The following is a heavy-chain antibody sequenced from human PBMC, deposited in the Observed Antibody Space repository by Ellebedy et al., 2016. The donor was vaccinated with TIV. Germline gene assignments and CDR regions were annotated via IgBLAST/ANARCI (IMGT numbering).Heavy chain of an antibody. J-gene: IGHJ4*02. Sequence: GESLKISCAASGFTFSGSAMHWVRQASGKGLEWVGRIRSKANSYATAYAASVKGRFTISRDDSTNSLYLEMNSLKTEDTAVYYCTTVGPGYRYGDEKNFDYWGQGTLVTVSS. D-gene: IGHD5-18*01. CDR1: GFTFSGSA. CDR2: IRSKANSYAT. V-gene: IGHV3-73*01. CDR3: TTVGPGYRYGDEKNFDY.